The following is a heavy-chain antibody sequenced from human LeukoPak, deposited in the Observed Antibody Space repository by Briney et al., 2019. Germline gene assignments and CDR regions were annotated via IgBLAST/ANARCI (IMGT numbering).Heavy chain of an antibody. CDR3: ARDGDSSGWYGFDY. Sequence: PGGSLRLSCAASGFTCSSYAMSWVRQAPGKGLEWVSAISGSGGSTYYADSVKGRFTISRDNAKNSLYLQMNSLRAEDTAVYYCARDGDSSGWYGFDYWGQGTLVTVSS. D-gene: IGHD6-19*01. CDR1: GFTCSSYA. CDR2: ISGSGGST. J-gene: IGHJ4*02. V-gene: IGHV3-23*01.